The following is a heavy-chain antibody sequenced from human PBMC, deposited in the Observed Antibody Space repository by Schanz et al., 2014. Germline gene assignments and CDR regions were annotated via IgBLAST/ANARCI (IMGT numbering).Heavy chain of an antibody. CDR1: GFTFSSYA. J-gene: IGHJ6*03. Sequence: EQLVESGGGLVKPGGSLRLSCAASGFTFSSYAMSWVRQVPGKGLEWLSYIATSSSTRHYADSVKGRFTVSRDNARNSLYLHMNTLGAEDTAVYCCARDGDRFYHNYYMDVWGKGTTVTVSS. V-gene: IGHV3-48*01. D-gene: IGHD4-17*01. CDR2: IATSSSTR. CDR3: ARDGDRFYHNYYMDV.